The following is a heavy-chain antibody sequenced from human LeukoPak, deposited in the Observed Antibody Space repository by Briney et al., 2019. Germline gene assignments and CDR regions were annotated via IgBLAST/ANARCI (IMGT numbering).Heavy chain of an antibody. V-gene: IGHV3-30*03. CDR3: ARDPPGAYDY. CDR2: ISYDGSNK. J-gene: IGHJ4*02. CDR1: GFTFSSYG. Sequence: GGSLRLSCAASGFTFSSYGMHWVRQAPGKGLEWVAVISYDGSNKYYADSVKGRFTISRDNSKNTLYLQMNSLRAEDTAVYYCARDPPGAYDYWGQGTLVTVSS. D-gene: IGHD3-10*01.